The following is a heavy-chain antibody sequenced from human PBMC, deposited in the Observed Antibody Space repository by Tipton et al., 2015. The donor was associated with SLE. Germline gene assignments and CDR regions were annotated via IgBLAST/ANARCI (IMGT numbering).Heavy chain of an antibody. CDR3: ARGTSGLFDY. CDR2: IYHSGST. CDR1: GGSISSGGYS. Sequence: TLSLTCAVSGGSISSGGYSWSWIRQPPGKGLEWIGYIYHSGSTYYNPSLKSRVTISVDTSKNQFSLKLSSVTAADTAVYYCARGTSGLFDYWGQGTLVTVSS. V-gene: IGHV4-30-2*01. J-gene: IGHJ4*02. D-gene: IGHD3-10*01.